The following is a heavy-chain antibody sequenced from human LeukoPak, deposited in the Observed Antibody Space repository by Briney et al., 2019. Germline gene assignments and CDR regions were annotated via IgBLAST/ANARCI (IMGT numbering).Heavy chain of an antibody. CDR1: GGTFSSYA. J-gene: IGHJ4*02. CDR3: ARGSYYYDSSGSYFDY. D-gene: IGHD3-22*01. V-gene: IGHV1-69*05. CDR2: IIPIFGTA. Sequence: SVKVSCKASGGTFSSYAISWVRQAPGQGLEWMGRIIPIFGTANYAQKFQGRVTITTDESTSTAYMELSSLRSEDTAVYYCARGSYYYDSSGSYFDYWGQGTLVTVSS.